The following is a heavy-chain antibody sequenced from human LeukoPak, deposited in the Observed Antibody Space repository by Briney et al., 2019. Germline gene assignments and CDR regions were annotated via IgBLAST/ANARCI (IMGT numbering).Heavy chain of an antibody. V-gene: IGHV1-18*01. J-gene: IGHJ4*02. CDR3: ARADLRYCSGGSCYPGY. CDR2: ISAYNGNT. D-gene: IGHD2-15*01. CDR1: GYTFTSYG. Sequence: GSVKASCKASGYTFTSYGISWVRQAPGQGLEWMGWISAYNGNTNYAQKLQGRVTMTTDTSTSTAYMELRSLRSDDTAVYYCARADLRYCSGGSCYPGYWGQGTLVTVSS.